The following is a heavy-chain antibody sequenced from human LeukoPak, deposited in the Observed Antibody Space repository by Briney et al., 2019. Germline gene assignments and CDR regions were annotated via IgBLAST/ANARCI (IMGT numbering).Heavy chain of an antibody. Sequence: SGGSLRLSCAASGFTFSTYGIHWVRQAPGKGLEWVAFIRYDGSNKYYADSVKGRFTISRDNSKNTVYLQMNSLRAEDTAVYHCAKDPGYGDYGNAFDIWGQGTMVTVSS. D-gene: IGHD4-17*01. CDR1: GFTFSTYG. J-gene: IGHJ3*02. V-gene: IGHV3-30*02. CDR2: IRYDGSNK. CDR3: AKDPGYGDYGNAFDI.